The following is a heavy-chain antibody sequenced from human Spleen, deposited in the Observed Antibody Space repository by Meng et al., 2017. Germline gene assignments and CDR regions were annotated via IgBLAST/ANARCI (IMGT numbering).Heavy chain of an antibody. CDR3: ARVGAPGIGAYYYGMDV. V-gene: IGHV3-74*02. D-gene: IGHD3-16*01. CDR1: GFHFGSNW. Sequence: QVVLPGDVLFRLGESRRFSCEDFGFHFGSNWFHWVGKTPGRGRVWVSRIKTDGSYANYADSVKGRFTMSRDNAKNTLYLQMNSLRVEDTAVYYCARVGAPGIGAYYYGMDVWGQGTTVTSP. J-gene: IGHJ6*02. CDR2: IKTDGSYA.